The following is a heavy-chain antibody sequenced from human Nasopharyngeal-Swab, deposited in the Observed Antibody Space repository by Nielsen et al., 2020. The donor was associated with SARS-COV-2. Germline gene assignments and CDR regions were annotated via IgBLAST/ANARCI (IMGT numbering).Heavy chain of an antibody. V-gene: IGHV3-11*06. CDR2: ISSSSSYT. J-gene: IGHJ4*02. Sequence: WIRQPPGKGPEWVSYISSSSSYTNYADSVKGRFTISRDNAKNSLYLQMNSLRAEDTAVYYCASEGTYCSGGSCYVYWGQGTLVTVSS. CDR3: ASEGTYCSGGSCYVY. D-gene: IGHD2-15*01.